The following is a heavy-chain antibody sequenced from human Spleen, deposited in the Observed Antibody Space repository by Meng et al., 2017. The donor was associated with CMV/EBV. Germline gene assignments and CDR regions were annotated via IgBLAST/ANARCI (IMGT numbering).Heavy chain of an antibody. CDR3: AKSSGGLAVPLDP. J-gene: IGHJ5*02. CDR2: IIPMIDIP. CDR1: GGTFSNFA. V-gene: IGHV1-69*10. Sequence: SVKVSCKASGGTFSNFAISWVRQAPGQGLEWMGGIIPMIDIPNYAQKMQGRVTITADKFTSTAYMELTSLRSEDTAIYYCAKSSGGLAVPLDPWGQGPLVTVSS. D-gene: IGHD3-3*02.